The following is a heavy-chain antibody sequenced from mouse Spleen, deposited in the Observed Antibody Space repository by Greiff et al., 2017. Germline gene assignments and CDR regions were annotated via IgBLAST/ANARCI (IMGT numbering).Heavy chain of an antibody. Sequence: QVQLKQPGAELVKPGASVKMSCKASGYTFTSYWITWVKQRPGQGLEWIGDIYPGSGSTNYNEKFKSKATLTVDTSSSTAYMQLSSLTSEDSAVYYCARGITTVVGPDYWGQGTTLTVSS. J-gene: IGHJ2*01. V-gene: IGHV1-55*01. CDR3: ARGITTVVGPDY. CDR1: GYTFTSYW. CDR2: IYPGSGST. D-gene: IGHD1-1*01.